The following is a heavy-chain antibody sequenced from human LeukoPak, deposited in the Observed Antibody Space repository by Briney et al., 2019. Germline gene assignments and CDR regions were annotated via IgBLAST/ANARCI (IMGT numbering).Heavy chain of an antibody. CDR3: ARDSSSYYFDY. V-gene: IGHV3-30-3*01. CDR2: ISYDGSNK. D-gene: IGHD6-13*01. CDR1: GYTFTSYG. J-gene: IGHJ4*02. Sequence: SCKASGYTFTSYGISWVRQAPGKGLEWVAVISYDGSNKYYADSVKGRFTISRDNSKNTLYLQMNSLRAEDTAVYYCARDSSSYYFDYWGQGTLVTVSS.